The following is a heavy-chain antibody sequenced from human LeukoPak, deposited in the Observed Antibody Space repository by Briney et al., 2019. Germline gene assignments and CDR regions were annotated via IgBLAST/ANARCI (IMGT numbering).Heavy chain of an antibody. V-gene: IGHV3-72*01. D-gene: IGHD2-15*01. Sequence: GGSLRLSCAASGFTFSHHYRDWLRQAPGKGLEWVGRARNKAYSFTTEYAASVKGRFTISRDDSKNSLYLQMNSLTSEDTAVYFYTSASGTSWFSHQFDNWGQGTLVTVSS. J-gene: IGHJ4*02. CDR2: ARNKAYSFTT. CDR1: GFTFSHHY. CDR3: TSASGTSWFSHQFDN.